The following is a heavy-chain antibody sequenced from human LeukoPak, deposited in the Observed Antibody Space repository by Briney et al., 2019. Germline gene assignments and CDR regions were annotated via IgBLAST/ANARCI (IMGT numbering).Heavy chain of an antibody. D-gene: IGHD2-2*03. CDR2: ISAYNGNT. CDR1: GYTFTSYG. V-gene: IGHV1-18*01. Sequence: ASVKVSCKASGYTFTSYGISWVRQAPGQGLEWMGWISAYNGNTNYAQKLQGRVTMTTDTSTSTAYMELRSLRSDDTVVYYCARVDGYCSSPSCYGGDFDYWGQGTLVTVSS. J-gene: IGHJ4*02. CDR3: ARVDGYCSSPSCYGGDFDY.